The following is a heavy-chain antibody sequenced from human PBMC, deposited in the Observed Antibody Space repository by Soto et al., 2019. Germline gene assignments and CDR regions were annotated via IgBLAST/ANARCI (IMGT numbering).Heavy chain of an antibody. CDR3: GREDEPFGRAGKGDY. Sequence: QVQLVQSGAEVKKPGSSVKVSCKASGGTFSSYAISWVRQAPGQGLEWMGGIIPIFGTANYAQKFQGRVTITGDKSTSTAYMELSSLRSVDTAVYYCGREDEPFGRAGKGDYWGQGTLVTVSS. D-gene: IGHD3-10*01. CDR1: GGTFSSYA. J-gene: IGHJ4*02. CDR2: IIPIFGTA. V-gene: IGHV1-69*06.